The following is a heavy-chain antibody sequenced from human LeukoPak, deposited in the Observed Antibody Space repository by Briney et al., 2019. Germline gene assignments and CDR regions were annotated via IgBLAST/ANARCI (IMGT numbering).Heavy chain of an antibody. J-gene: IGHJ4*02. CDR3: ARHRTYYYGSGSRGTFDY. D-gene: IGHD3-10*01. CDR2: INHSGST. CDR1: GGSISSSSYY. V-gene: IGHV4-39*01. Sequence: SETLSLTCTVSGGSISSSSYYWGWIRQPPGKGLEWIGEINHSGSTNYNPSLKSRVTISVDTSKNQFSLKLSSVTAADTAVYYCARHRTYYYGSGSRGTFDYWGQGTLVTVSS.